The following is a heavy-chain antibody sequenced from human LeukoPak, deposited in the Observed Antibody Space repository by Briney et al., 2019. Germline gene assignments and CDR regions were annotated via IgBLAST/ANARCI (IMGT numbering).Heavy chain of an antibody. CDR2: IYHSGST. V-gene: IGHV4-38-2*01. Sequence: SETLSLTCVVSGYSLTSGYYWAWIRQPPGKGLEWIGSIYHSGSTYYNPSLKSRVAISVDTSKNQFSLKLSSVTAADTAVYYCARVMTTVVTEWFDPWGQGTLVTVSS. CDR1: GYSLTSGYY. J-gene: IGHJ5*02. CDR3: ARVMTTVVTEWFDP. D-gene: IGHD4-23*01.